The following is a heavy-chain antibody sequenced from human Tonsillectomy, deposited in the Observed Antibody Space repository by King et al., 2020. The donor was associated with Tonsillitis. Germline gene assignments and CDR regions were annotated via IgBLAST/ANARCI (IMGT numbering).Heavy chain of an antibody. Sequence: VQLVESGGGVVQPGRSLRLSCAASEFTFSSYAMHWVRQAPGKGLEWVAVISYDGSNKYYADSVKGRFTISRDNSKNTLYLQMNSLGAEDTAVYYCAREGLVQYYYYGMDVWGQGTTVTVSS. CDR1: EFTFSSYA. CDR3: AREGLVQYYYYGMDV. D-gene: IGHD6-19*01. V-gene: IGHV3-30-3*01. J-gene: IGHJ6*02. CDR2: ISYDGSNK.